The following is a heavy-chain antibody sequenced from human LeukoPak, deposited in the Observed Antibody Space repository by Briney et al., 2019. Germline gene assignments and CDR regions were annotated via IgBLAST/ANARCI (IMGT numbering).Heavy chain of an antibody. CDR3: ARGGDWYFP. J-gene: IGHJ5*02. V-gene: IGHV1-69*02. D-gene: IGHD2-21*02. CDR1: GGTFSSST. Sequence: SVKVSCKASGGTFSSSTISWVRQAPGQGLEWMGKITPMIDIVRHAQKFQGRVTISADKSTSTAYMELRSLRSEDTAVYYCARGGDWYFPWGQGTLVTVSS. CDR2: ITPMIDIV.